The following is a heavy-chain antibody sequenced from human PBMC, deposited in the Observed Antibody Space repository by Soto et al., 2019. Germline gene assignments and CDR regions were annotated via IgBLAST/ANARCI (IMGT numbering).Heavy chain of an antibody. CDR1: GGSVSGYF. V-gene: IGHV4-34*01. CDR3: ARRYCSDSYCSYFDY. D-gene: IGHD2-15*01. Sequence: SETLSLTCAVYGGSVSGYFWSWIRQPPGKGLGWIGEINHSGTTSYSPSLDSRVTTSVDTSKNQFSLRLSSVTAADTAIYYCARRYCSDSYCSYFDYWGRGTLVTVSS. J-gene: IGHJ4*02. CDR2: INHSGTT.